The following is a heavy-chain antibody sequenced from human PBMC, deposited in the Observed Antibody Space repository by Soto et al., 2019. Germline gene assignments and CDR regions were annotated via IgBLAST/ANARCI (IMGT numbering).Heavy chain of an antibody. D-gene: IGHD3-10*01. V-gene: IGHV3-53*01. J-gene: IGHJ4*02. CDR1: GFTVGNNY. Sequence: EVQLVESGGGLIQPGGSLKLSCAASGFTVGNNYMSWVRQAPGKGLEWVSLIYSTGTTKYADSVKGRFTVSRDNAKNTLHLQMNTLRAEDTAVYYCAKDGRGSGSHYNSFGYWGQGTRVTVSS. CDR2: IYSTGTT. CDR3: AKDGRGSGSHYNSFGY.